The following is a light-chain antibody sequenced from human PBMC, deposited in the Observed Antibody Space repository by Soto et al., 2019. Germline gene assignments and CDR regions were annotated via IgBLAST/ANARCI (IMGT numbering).Light chain of an antibody. J-gene: IGKJ1*01. CDR2: GAS. Sequence: EIVMTQSPATLSVSPWERATLSCRASQSVGRNLAWYQQKPGQSPRLLVYGASTRATGIPDRFSGSGSGTDFTLTISRLEPEDFAVYYCQQYGSSRGTFGQGTKVDIK. V-gene: IGKV3-20*01. CDR1: QSVGRN. CDR3: QQYGSSRGT.